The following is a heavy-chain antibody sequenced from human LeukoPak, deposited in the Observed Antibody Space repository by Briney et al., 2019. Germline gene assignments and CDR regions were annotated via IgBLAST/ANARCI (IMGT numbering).Heavy chain of an antibody. V-gene: IGHV3-23*01. CDR2: ISGSGGST. Sequence: PGGSLRLSCAASGFTFSDYYMSWIRQAPGKGLEWVSAISGSGGSTYYADSVKGRFTISRDNSKNTLYLQMNSLRAEDTAVYYCARGMYYYDGSGDYWGQGTLVTVSS. CDR1: GFTFSDYY. CDR3: ARGMYYYDGSGDY. D-gene: IGHD3-22*01. J-gene: IGHJ4*02.